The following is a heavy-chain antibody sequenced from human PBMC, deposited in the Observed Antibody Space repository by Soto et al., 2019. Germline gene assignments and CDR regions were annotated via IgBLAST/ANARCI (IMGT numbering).Heavy chain of an antibody. Sequence: LRLSCAASGFTFSSYAMSWVRQAPGKGLDWVSTITGDGLTTYDADSVKGRFTISRDNSKSTLYLQLNSLRVDDTAVYYCAKDPLQLVSGLFDPWGQGTLVTVSS. CDR1: GFTFSSYA. J-gene: IGHJ5*02. V-gene: IGHV3-23*01. CDR3: AKDPLQLVSGLFDP. D-gene: IGHD3-10*01. CDR2: ITGDGLTT.